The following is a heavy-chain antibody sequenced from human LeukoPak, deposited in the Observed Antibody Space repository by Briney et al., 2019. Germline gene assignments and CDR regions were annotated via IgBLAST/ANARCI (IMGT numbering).Heavy chain of an antibody. CDR2: INPRGDAT. CDR3: AREGQQLKHFDY. V-gene: IGHV1-46*01. J-gene: IGHJ4*02. D-gene: IGHD1-1*01. CDR1: GNTFIGYW. Sequence: ASVKVSCKASGNTFIGYWIHWVRQAPGQGLEWMGAINPRGDATIGAQKFQGRATTTRDMSTSTVYIELSSLRSEDTAVYYCAREGQQLKHFDYWGQGTLVTVSS.